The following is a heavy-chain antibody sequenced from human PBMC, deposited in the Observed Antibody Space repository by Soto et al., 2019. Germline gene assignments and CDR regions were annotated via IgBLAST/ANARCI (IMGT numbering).Heavy chain of an antibody. D-gene: IGHD6-19*01. CDR1: GFTFSNYG. CDR2: IWHDGFNK. V-gene: IGHV3-33*01. Sequence: GGSLRLSCAASGFTFSNYGMHWVRQAPGKGLEWVAVIWHDGFNKFYGDSVKGRFAISRENSQNALYLQMSSLRADDTALYYCARDDGKAVTSTGYFDYWGQGTTVTVSS. CDR3: ARDDGKAVTSTGYFDY. J-gene: IGHJ4*02.